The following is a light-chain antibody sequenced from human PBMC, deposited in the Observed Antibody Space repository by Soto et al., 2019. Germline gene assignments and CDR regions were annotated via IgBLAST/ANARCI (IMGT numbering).Light chain of an antibody. CDR2: DVS. Sequence: QSALTQPASVSGSPGQSITISCTGTSSDVGGYNSVSWYQQHPGKVPKIMIYDVSIRPSGVPDRFSGSKSDNTASLNISGLQAEDEADYYYSSYTSISTLVFGTGAKLTVL. J-gene: IGLJ1*01. V-gene: IGLV2-14*01. CDR1: SSDVGGYNS. CDR3: SSYTSISTLV.